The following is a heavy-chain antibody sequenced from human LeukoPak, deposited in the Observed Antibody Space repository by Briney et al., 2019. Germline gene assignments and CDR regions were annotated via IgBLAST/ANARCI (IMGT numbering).Heavy chain of an antibody. D-gene: IGHD6-6*01. V-gene: IGHV3-73*01. J-gene: IGHJ4*02. CDR1: GFTFSVSA. CDR2: IRNKANNYAT. CDR3: TYTSSSGVVY. Sequence: GGSLRLSCAASGFTFSVSAMYWVRQASGKGLEWVGRIRNKANNYATAYAASLTGRFTISRDDSKNTAYLQMNSLETDDTAMYYCTYTSSSGVVYWGQGTLVTVSS.